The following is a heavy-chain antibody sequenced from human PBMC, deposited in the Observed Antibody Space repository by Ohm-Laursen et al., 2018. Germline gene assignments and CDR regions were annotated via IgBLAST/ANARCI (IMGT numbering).Heavy chain of an antibody. J-gene: IGHJ3*02. CDR2: MNPKSGDT. D-gene: IGHD1-7*01. Sequence: SVKVSCKASGYTFINYDIHWVRQASGQGLEWMGWMNPKSGDTGYAHKFQGRVTMARNASISTANMGMSSLRSEDTAVYYCARGRLSGTRRALDIWGQGTMVTVSS. CDR3: ARGRLSGTRRALDI. V-gene: IGHV1-8*01. CDR1: GYTFINYD.